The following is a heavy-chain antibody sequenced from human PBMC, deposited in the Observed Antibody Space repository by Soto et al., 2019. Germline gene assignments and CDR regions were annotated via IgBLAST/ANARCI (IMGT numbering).Heavy chain of an antibody. CDR2: IYYSGST. Sequence: SETLSLTCTVSGGSISSYYWSWIRQPPGKGLEWIGYIYYSGSTNYNPSLKSRVTISVDTSKNQFSLKLSSVTAADTAVYYCASTGLVASKPNWFDPWGQGTLVTVSS. D-gene: IGHD2-8*02. J-gene: IGHJ5*02. CDR1: GGSISSYY. V-gene: IGHV4-59*01. CDR3: ASTGLVASKPNWFDP.